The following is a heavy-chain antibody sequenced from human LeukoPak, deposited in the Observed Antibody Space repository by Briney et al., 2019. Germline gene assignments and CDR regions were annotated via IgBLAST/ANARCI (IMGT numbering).Heavy chain of an antibody. CDR2: VNPNSGGT. J-gene: IGHJ4*02. CDR1: GYTFTGHY. D-gene: IGHD6-19*01. CDR3: AREGYSSGWWDY. Sequence: ASVKVSCKASGYTFTGHYMHWVRQAPGQGLEWMGWVNPNSGGTNYAQKFQGRVTMTRDTSITTAYMELSRLRSDDTAVYYCAREGYSSGWWDYWGQGTLVIVSS. V-gene: IGHV1-2*02.